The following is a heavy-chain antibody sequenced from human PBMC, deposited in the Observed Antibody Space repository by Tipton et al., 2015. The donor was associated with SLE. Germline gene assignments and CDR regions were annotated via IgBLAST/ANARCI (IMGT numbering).Heavy chain of an antibody. CDR3: ARYSRDGYNGDAFDI. D-gene: IGHD5-24*01. J-gene: IGHJ3*02. CDR2: INHSGST. V-gene: IGHV4-34*10. Sequence: TLSLTCAVYGGSFSGYYWSWIRQPPGKGLEWIGEINHSGSTYYSPSLKSRVTMSADTSKKQFSLKLSSVTAADTAVYYCARYSRDGYNGDAFDIWGQGTMVTVSS. CDR1: GGSFSGYY.